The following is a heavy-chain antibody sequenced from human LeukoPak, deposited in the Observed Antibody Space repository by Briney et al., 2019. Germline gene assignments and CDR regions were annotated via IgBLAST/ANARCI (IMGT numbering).Heavy chain of an antibody. CDR3: ARGDCSGGSCYFGY. Sequence: GAPVKVSCKASGYTFTSYGISWVRQAPGQGLEWMGWISAYNGNTNYAQKLQGRVTMTTDTSTSTAYMELRSLRSDDTAVYYCARGDCSGGSCYFGYWGQGTLVTVSS. J-gene: IGHJ4*02. D-gene: IGHD2-15*01. CDR1: GYTFTSYG. CDR2: ISAYNGNT. V-gene: IGHV1-18*04.